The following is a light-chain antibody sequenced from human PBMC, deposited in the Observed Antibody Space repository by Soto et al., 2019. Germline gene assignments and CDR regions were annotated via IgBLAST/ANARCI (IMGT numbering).Light chain of an antibody. CDR2: KAS. Sequence: DIQMTQSPSTLSASVGDRVTIICRASQSISSWLALYQQKPGKAPKLLISKASNLDSGVPSRFSGSGSGTEFNLTISSLQPEDFATYYCQQYNSFIWTFGRGTKVDIK. CDR3: QQYNSFIWT. J-gene: IGKJ1*01. V-gene: IGKV1-5*03. CDR1: QSISSW.